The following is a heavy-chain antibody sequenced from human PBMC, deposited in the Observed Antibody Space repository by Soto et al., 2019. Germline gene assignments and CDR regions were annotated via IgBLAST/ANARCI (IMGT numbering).Heavy chain of an antibody. CDR1: GGSISSGGYY. J-gene: IGHJ4*02. CDR3: ARDSVDIVGATTARFDY. Sequence: QVQLQESGPGLVKPSQTLSLTCTVSGGSISSGGYYWSWIRQHPGKGLEWIGYIYYSGSTYYNPSLNSRVTISVDTSKNQFSLKLSSVTAADTAVYYCARDSVDIVGATTARFDYWGQGTLVTVSS. CDR2: IYYSGST. D-gene: IGHD1-26*01. V-gene: IGHV4-31*03.